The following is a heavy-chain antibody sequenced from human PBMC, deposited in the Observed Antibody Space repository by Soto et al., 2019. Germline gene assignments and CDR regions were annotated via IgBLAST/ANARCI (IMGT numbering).Heavy chain of an antibody. D-gene: IGHD4-17*01. CDR3: AKERGDYGYYAGKTDFDF. CDR1: GFTFSSYA. Sequence: EVQLLESGGCLVQPGGSLRLSCAASGFTFSSYAMSGVRQAPGKGLEWVAAISGSGGSTYYADSVKGRFTISRDNSKNTLDLQMNSLRPGNKAVYYSAKERGDYGYYAGKTDFDFLGPRTLVTV. J-gene: IGHJ4*02. CDR2: ISGSGGST. V-gene: IGHV3-23*01.